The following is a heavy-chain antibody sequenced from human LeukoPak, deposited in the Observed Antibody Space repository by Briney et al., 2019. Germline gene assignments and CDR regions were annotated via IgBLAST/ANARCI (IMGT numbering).Heavy chain of an antibody. CDR3: ARSDSSQWEPTYYFDY. CDR1: GFTFSSYA. J-gene: IGHJ4*02. Sequence: GGSLRLSCAASGFTFSSYAMHWVRQAPGKGLEWVAVISYDGSNKYYADSVKGRFTISRDNSKNTLYLQMNSLRAEDTAVYYCARSDSSQWEPTYYFDYWGQGTLVTVSS. V-gene: IGHV3-30*04. D-gene: IGHD1-26*01. CDR2: ISYDGSNK.